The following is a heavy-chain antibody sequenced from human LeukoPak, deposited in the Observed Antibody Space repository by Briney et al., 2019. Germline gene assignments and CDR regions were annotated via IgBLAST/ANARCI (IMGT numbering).Heavy chain of an antibody. CDR1: GFTVSSNY. CDR3: AGDKTTGGWYEFDY. Sequence: PGGSLRLSCAASGFTVSSNYMSWVRQGPGKGLECVSVISNDGDTYYADSVKGRFTISRDTSKNTVSLQMNSLRAEDTAVYCCAGDKTTGGWYEFDYWGQGTLVTVSS. D-gene: IGHD6-19*01. J-gene: IGHJ4*02. CDR2: ISNDGDT. V-gene: IGHV3-53*01.